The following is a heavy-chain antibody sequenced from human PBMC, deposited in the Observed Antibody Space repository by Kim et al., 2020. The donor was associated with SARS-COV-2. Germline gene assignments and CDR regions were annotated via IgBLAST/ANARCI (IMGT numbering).Heavy chain of an antibody. D-gene: IGHD3-10*01. V-gene: IGHV3-23*01. CDR3: AKDLLYVPGRGYFDS. J-gene: IGHJ4*02. Sequence: ADSVRGRFTISRANSKNTLFLQMDSLGVDDTAVYYCAKDLLYVPGRGYFDSWGQGVLVTVSS.